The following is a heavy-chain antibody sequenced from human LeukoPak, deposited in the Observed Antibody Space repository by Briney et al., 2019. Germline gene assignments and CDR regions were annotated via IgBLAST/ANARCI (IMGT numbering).Heavy chain of an antibody. D-gene: IGHD3-10*01. V-gene: IGHV3-21*01. CDR3: TRASFGVGGSRYFDY. J-gene: IGHJ4*02. Sequence: PGGSLRLSCVASGFTFNKYSMNWVRQAPGKGLEWVSSISSSSSFRYYPDSVRGRFTISRDNAKNSLYLQMNSLRAEDTAVYYCTRASFGVGGSRYFDYWGQGILVTVSS. CDR2: ISSSSSFR. CDR1: GFTFNKYS.